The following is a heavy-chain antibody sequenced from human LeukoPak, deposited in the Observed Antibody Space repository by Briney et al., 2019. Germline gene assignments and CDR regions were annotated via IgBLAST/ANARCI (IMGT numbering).Heavy chain of an antibody. Sequence: PSETLSLTCIVSGGSITSNTYFWDWIRQTPGKGLEWIGSIYYSGSTYYNPSLKSRVTISVDTSKNQFSLKLSSVTAADTAVYYCAREGTIFGVARPHYYYYYYMDVWGKGTTVTVSS. CDR3: AREGTIFGVARPHYYYYYYMDV. D-gene: IGHD3-3*01. CDR1: GGSITSNTYF. J-gene: IGHJ6*03. CDR2: IYYSGST. V-gene: IGHV4-39*07.